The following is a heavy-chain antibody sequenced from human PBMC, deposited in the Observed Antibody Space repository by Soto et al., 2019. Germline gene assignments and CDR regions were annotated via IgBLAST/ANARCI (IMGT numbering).Heavy chain of an antibody. D-gene: IGHD3-10*01. CDR1: GDSVSSYSAA. CDR2: TYYRSRFFI. V-gene: IGHV6-1*01. Sequence: SQTLSLTCAISGDSVSSYSAAWNWIRQSPSGGLELLGRTYYRSRFFIDYAESVKRLIIINPDTSKNHVSLQLKSVTPEDTAVDYCVRDRYSSSGWFDPGGQGTPVTVSS. CDR3: VRDRYSSSGWFDP. J-gene: IGHJ5*02.